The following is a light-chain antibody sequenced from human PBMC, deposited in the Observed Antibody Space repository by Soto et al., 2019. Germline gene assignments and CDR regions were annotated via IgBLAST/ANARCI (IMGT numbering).Light chain of an antibody. Sequence: EIVLTQSPATLSSFPGDRVTLSCRASQSVSSSYLAWYQQKPGQAPRLLIYGASSRATGIPDRFSGSGSETDFTLTISRLEPEDFAVYYCQQYGSSPWTFGQGTKVDIK. CDR1: QSVSSSY. CDR2: GAS. J-gene: IGKJ1*01. CDR3: QQYGSSPWT. V-gene: IGKV3-20*01.